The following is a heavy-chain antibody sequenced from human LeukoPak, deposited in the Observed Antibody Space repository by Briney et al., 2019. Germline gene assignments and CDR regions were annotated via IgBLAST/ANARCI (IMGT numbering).Heavy chain of an antibody. V-gene: IGHV1-2*02. CDR2: INPNSGGT. J-gene: IGHJ5*02. CDR1: GYTFTGYY. Sequence: GASVKVSCKASGYTFTGYYMHWVRQAPGQGLEWMGWINPNSGGTNYAQKFQGRATMTRDTSISTAYMELSRLRSDDTAVYYCARGPRRFGELLTWFDPWGQGTLVTVSS. CDR3: ARGPRRFGELLTWFDP. D-gene: IGHD3-10*01.